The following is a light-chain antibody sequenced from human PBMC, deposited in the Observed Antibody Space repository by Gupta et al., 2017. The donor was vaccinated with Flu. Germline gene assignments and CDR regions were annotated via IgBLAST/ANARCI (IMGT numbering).Light chain of an antibody. CDR1: NIGSKS. Sequence: YVLTQPPSVSVAPGQTARITCGGNNIGSKSVHWYQQKPGQAPILVLYDDSDRPSGIPERFSGSNSGNAATLTINRVEAGEEADYYCQVWDTSSDNSLVFGGGTKLTVL. CDR3: QVWDTSSDNSLV. V-gene: IGLV3-21*02. J-gene: IGLJ3*02. CDR2: DDS.